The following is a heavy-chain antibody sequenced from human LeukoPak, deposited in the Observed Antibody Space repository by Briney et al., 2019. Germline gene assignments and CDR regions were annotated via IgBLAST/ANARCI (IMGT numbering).Heavy chain of an antibody. V-gene: IGHV5-51*01. Sequence: GESLKISCRVSGYTLTRYWIGWVRQMPGKGLERMGMIYPGDSDVRLSPSFQGQVSILADKSINTAYLQWSSLKASDTAIYYCARRGYDTSGAQGFDFWGQGTLVSVSS. CDR2: IYPGDSDV. CDR3: ARRGYDTSGAQGFDF. D-gene: IGHD3-22*01. J-gene: IGHJ4*02. CDR1: GYTLTRYW.